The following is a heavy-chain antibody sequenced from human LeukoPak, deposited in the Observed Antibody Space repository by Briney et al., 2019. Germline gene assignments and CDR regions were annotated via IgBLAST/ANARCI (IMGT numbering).Heavy chain of an antibody. V-gene: IGHV4-39*01. J-gene: IGHJ4*02. Sequence: PSETLSLTCTVSGGSISTNAYYWAWIRQPPGTGLEWIGSVFYSGSTYSNPSLESRLTISVDTSKNHFSLKLSSVTAADTAVYYCARHPPSILGGLRLGELSPWGQGTLVTVSS. CDR1: GGSISTNAYY. CDR3: ARHPPSILGGLRLGELSP. CDR2: VFYSGST. D-gene: IGHD3-16*02.